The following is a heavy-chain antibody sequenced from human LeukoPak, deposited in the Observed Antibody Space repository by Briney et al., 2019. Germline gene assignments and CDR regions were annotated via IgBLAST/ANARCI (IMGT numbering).Heavy chain of an antibody. CDR1: GFTFSSYS. D-gene: IGHD1-26*01. CDR2: ISSSSSYI. Sequence: PGGSLRLSCAASGFTFSSYSMNWVRQAPGKGLEWVSSISSSSSYIYYADSVKGRLTISRDNAKNSLYLQMNSLRAEDTAVYYCARGATPSLMLYYMDVWGKGTTVTVSS. V-gene: IGHV3-21*01. CDR3: ARGATPSLMLYYMDV. J-gene: IGHJ6*03.